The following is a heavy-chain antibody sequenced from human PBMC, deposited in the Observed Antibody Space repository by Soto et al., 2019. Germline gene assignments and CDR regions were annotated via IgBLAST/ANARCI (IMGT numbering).Heavy chain of an antibody. D-gene: IGHD2-15*01. CDR1: GYTFTSYG. CDR3: AREANCSGGSCYNYGMDV. V-gene: IGHV1-18*01. Sequence: ASVKVSCQASGYTFTSYGISWVRQAPGQGLEWMGWISAYNGNTNYAQKLQGRVTMTTDTSTSTAYMELRSLRSDDTAVYYCAREANCSGGSCYNYGMDVWGQGTTVTVSS. J-gene: IGHJ6*02. CDR2: ISAYNGNT.